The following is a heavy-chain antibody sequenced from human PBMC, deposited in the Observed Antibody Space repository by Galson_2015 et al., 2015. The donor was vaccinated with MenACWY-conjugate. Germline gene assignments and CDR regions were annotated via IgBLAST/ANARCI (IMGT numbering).Heavy chain of an antibody. CDR1: GYSFTNYW. V-gene: IGHV5-51*01. CDR2: INPGLVNPGDSNI. CDR3: ARHPPGGRGMDV. D-gene: IGHD2-15*01. J-gene: IGHJ6*02. Sequence: QSGAEVTKPGESLTISCKGSGYSFTNYWIGWVRQMPGKGLEWMGLINPGLVNPGDSNIRYSPSFQGQVTISADESISTAYLQWSSLKASDTAMYYCARHPPGGRGMDVWGRGTTVTVSS.